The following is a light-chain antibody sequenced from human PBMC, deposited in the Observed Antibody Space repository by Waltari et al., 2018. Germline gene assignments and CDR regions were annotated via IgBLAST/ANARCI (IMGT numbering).Light chain of an antibody. CDR3: QSYDTSLSVV. V-gene: IGLV1-40*01. Sequence: SVLTQPPSVSGAPGQKVTISCTGSGSNIGAGYDVHWYQQLPRAAPKLLIYGSTSRPLGVPDRFFGSTSGTSASLAITGLQAEDEGDYYCQSYDTSLSVVFGGGTKLTVL. CDR2: GST. CDR1: GSNIGAGYD. J-gene: IGLJ3*02.